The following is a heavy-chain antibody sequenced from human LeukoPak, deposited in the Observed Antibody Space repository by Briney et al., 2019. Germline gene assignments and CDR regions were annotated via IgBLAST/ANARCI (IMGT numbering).Heavy chain of an antibody. Sequence: ASVKVSCKASGYTFTGYYIHWVRQAPGQGLEWMGWINPNSGGTNYVQKFQGRVTMTRDTSISTAYMELSRLRSDDMAVYYCARDPLYGSGSYFFDFWGQGTLVTVSS. CDR3: ARDPLYGSGSYFFDF. D-gene: IGHD3-10*01. J-gene: IGHJ4*02. V-gene: IGHV1-2*02. CDR1: GYTFTGYY. CDR2: INPNSGGT.